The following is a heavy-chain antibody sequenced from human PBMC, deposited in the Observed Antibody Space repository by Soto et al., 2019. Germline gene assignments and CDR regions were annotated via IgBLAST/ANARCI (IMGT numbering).Heavy chain of an antibody. D-gene: IGHD5-12*01. CDR3: AKDGPGYNYFDY. Sequence: GGSLRLSCAASGFTFSSYGMHWVRQAPGKGLEWVAVISYDGSNKYYADSVKGRFTISRDNSKNTLYLQMNSLRAEDTAVYYCAKDGPGYNYFDYWGQGTLVTVSS. J-gene: IGHJ4*02. CDR2: ISYDGSNK. V-gene: IGHV3-30*18. CDR1: GFTFSSYG.